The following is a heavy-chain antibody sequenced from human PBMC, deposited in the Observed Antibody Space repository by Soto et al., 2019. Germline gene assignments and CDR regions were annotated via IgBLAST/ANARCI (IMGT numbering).Heavy chain of an antibody. CDR2: ISAYNDYT. D-gene: IGHD3-16*01. CDR1: GYTFIRYG. J-gene: IGHJ6*02. Sequence: QVRLVQSAAEVKKPGASVKVSCKASGYTFIRYGITWVRQAPGQGLEWMGWISAYNDYTNYAQKLQGRVTMTTDTSPXTXYLXLRGLRSDDTAVYYCARGGYYDKVWGKMNYYGLDVWGQGTTVTVSS. V-gene: IGHV1-18*01. CDR3: ARGGYYDKVWGKMNYYGLDV.